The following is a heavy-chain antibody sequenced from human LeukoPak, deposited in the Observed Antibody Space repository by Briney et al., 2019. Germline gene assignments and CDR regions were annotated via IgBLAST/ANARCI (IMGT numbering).Heavy chain of an antibody. Sequence: PGGSLRLSCAASGFTVSNNYLSWVRQAPGKGLEWVSVIYADGRTFHADSVKGRFTISRDNSKNTLFLRMNSLRAEDTAVYYCARDPLDYASPQHWGQGTLVTVSS. J-gene: IGHJ1*01. CDR3: ARDPLDYASPQH. CDR2: IYADGRT. V-gene: IGHV3-53*01. CDR1: GFTVSNNY. D-gene: IGHD3/OR15-3a*01.